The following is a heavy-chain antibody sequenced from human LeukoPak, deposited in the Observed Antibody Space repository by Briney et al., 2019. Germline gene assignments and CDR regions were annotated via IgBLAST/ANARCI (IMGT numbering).Heavy chain of an antibody. CDR2: ISYDGSNK. D-gene: IGHD2-15*01. J-gene: IGHJ4*02. Sequence: GGSLRLSCVVSGITLSNYGMSWVRQAPGKGLEWVAVISYDGSNKYYADSVKGRFTISRDNSKNTLYLQMNSLRSDDTAVYYCARLYCSGGSCYSPVDYWGQGTLVTVPS. V-gene: IGHV3-30*03. CDR3: ARLYCSGGSCYSPVDY. CDR1: GITLSNYG.